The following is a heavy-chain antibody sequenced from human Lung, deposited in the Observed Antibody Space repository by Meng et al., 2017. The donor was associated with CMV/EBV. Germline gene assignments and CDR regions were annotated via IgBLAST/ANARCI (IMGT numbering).Heavy chain of an antibody. V-gene: IGHV3-30*02. D-gene: IGHD2-2*01. CDR3: AKDVAYQLPMGGDAFDV. CDR2: IRYDGSNK. Sequence: GESLKISCAASGFTFSSYGMHWVRQAPGKGLEWVAFIRYDGSNKYYADSVKGRFTISRDNSKNTLYLQMNSLRAEDTAVYYCAKDVAYQLPMGGDAFDVWGQGTMVTVSS. CDR1: GFTFSSYG. J-gene: IGHJ3*01.